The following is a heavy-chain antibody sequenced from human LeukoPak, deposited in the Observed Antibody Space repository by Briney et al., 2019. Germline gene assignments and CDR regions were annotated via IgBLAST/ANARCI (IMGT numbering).Heavy chain of an antibody. CDR3: ALDYGGILDAFDI. V-gene: IGHV3-23*01. D-gene: IGHD4-23*01. J-gene: IGHJ3*02. CDR1: GFTFSSYA. Sequence: GGSLRLSCAASGFTFSSYAMSWVRQAPGKGLEWVSAISGSGGSTYYADSVKGRFTISRDNSKNTLYLQMNSLRAEDTAVYYCALDYGGILDAFDIWGQGTMVTVSS. CDR2: ISGSGGST.